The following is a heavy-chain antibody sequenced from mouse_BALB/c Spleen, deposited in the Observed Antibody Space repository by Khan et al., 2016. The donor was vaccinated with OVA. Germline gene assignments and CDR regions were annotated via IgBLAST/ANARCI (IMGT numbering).Heavy chain of an antibody. V-gene: IGHV3-2*02. CDR2: ISYSGYT. Sequence: EVQLQESGPGLVKPSQSLSLTCTVTGYSITSDYAWNWIRQFPGNKLEWMGYISYSGYTSYNPSLKSRITITRDTSKNQFFLQLNSVTTEDTATYYWARAIMANWGQGTTLTVSS. D-gene: IGHD1-2*01. CDR3: ARAIMAN. J-gene: IGHJ2*01. CDR1: GYSITSDYA.